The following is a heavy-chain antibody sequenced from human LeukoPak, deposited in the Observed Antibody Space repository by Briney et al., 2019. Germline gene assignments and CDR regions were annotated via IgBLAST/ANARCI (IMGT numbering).Heavy chain of an antibody. Sequence: PGGSLRLSCAASGFTFSSYAMSWVRQTPGKGLEWVSAISGSGVSTYYADSVKGRFTVSRDNSKNTLYLQINSLRAGDTAVYYCAKLPSYYYESSGYYYFDYWGQGTLVTVSS. J-gene: IGHJ4*02. D-gene: IGHD3-22*01. CDR3: AKLPSYYYESSGYYYFDY. V-gene: IGHV3-23*01. CDR2: ISGSGVST. CDR1: GFTFSSYA.